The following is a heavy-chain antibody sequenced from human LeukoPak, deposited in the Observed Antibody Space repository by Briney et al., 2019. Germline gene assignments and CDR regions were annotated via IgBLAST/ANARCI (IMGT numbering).Heavy chain of an antibody. V-gene: IGHV3-23*01. CDR1: GFTFSSYA. Sequence: GGSLRLSCAASGFTFSSYAMSWVRQAPGKGLEWGSAIGGSGGSTYYAGSLKGRFTISRDNSKNTLYLQMNSLRAEDTAVYYCAKDRLEWLLSSDYWGQGTLVTVSS. J-gene: IGHJ4*02. CDR2: IGGSGGST. D-gene: IGHD3-3*01. CDR3: AKDRLEWLLSSDY.